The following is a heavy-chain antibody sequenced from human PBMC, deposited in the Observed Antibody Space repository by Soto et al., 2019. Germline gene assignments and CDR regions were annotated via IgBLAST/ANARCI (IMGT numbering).Heavy chain of an antibody. CDR1: GVAVSRHR. V-gene: IGHV3-30*03. CDR2: ISSDGINK. D-gene: IGHD6-19*01. CDR3: ARDNEQWLVGTYYCDD. Sequence: SLNLYCSAPGVAVSRHRLHWVSQTPGKGLEWVALISSDGINKYYAESVKCRFTTSRDSSKNTLFFRINSLRADDTAVYYWARDNEQWLVGTYYCDDWGQGTLVTVSS. J-gene: IGHJ4*02.